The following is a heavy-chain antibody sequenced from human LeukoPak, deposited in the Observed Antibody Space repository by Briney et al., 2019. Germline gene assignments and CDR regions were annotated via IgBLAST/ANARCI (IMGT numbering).Heavy chain of an antibody. CDR2: INHSGST. D-gene: IGHD3-22*01. CDR1: GVSFSGYY. CDR3: ARLPYYYDSSGYYYFSFDY. V-gene: IGHV4-34*01. J-gene: IGHJ4*02. Sequence: SETLSLTCAVYGVSFSGYYWSRIRQPPGKGLEWIGEINHSGSTNYNPSLKSRVTISVDTSKNQFSLKLSSVTAADTAVYYCARLPYYYDSSGYYYFSFDYWGQGTLVTVSS.